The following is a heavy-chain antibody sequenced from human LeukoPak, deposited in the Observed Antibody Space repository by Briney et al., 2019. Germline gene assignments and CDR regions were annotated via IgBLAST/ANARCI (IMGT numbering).Heavy chain of an antibody. V-gene: IGHV4-39*07. CDR1: GGSISSSSYY. D-gene: IGHD5-24*01. Sequence: SETLSLTCTVSGGSISSSSYYWGWIRQPPGKGLEWIGSIYYSGGTYYNPSLKSRVTISVDTSKNQFSLKLSSVTAADTAVYYCARTRVGGYTTRDWGQGTLVTVSS. CDR2: IYYSGGT. J-gene: IGHJ4*02. CDR3: ARTRVGGYTTRD.